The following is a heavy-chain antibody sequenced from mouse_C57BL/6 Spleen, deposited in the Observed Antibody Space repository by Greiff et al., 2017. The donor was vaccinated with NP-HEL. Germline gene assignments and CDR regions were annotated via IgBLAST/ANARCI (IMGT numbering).Heavy chain of an antibody. J-gene: IGHJ3*01. D-gene: IGHD3-2*02. CDR3: ARSGSSGYLAY. V-gene: IGHV1-42*01. Sequence: VQLQQSGPELVKPGASVKISCKASGYSFTGYYMNWVKQSPEKSLEWIGEINPSTGGTTSNQKFKAKATLTVDKSSSTAYMQLKSLTSEDSAVYYCARSGSSGYLAYWGQGTLVTVSA. CDR1: GYSFTGYY. CDR2: INPSTGGT.